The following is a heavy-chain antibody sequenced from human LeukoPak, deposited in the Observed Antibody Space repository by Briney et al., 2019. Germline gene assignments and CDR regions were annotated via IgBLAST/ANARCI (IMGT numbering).Heavy chain of an antibody. CDR1: GDSITNNH. CDR3: ARHVFSDGSPFDS. D-gene: IGHD3-10*01. V-gene: IGHV4-59*08. J-gene: IGHJ4*02. CDR2: ISYTGST. Sequence: PSETLSLTCTVSGDSITNNHGSWLRQPPGKGLEWIGHISYTGSTNYNPSLKTRLTMSLDTSKNHFSLTLTSVTAADTALYYCARHVFSDGSPFDSWGQGSLVTVSS.